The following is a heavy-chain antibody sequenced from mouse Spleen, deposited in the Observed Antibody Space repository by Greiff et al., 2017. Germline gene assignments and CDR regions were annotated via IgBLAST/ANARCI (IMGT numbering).Heavy chain of an antibody. CDR1: GFTFSSYG. Sequence: EVMLVESGGGLVQPGGSLKLSCAASGFTFSSYGMSWVRQTPDKRLELVATINSNGGSTYYPDSVKGRFTISRDNAKNTLYLQMSSLKSEDTAMYYCARHSYFDYWGQGTTLTVSS. CDR2: INSNGGST. J-gene: IGHJ2*01. CDR3: ARHSYFDY. V-gene: IGHV5-6-3*01.